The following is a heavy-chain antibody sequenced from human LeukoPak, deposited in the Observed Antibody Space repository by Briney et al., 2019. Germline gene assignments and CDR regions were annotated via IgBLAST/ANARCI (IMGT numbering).Heavy chain of an antibody. CDR3: ARRSGSYSYYGVDV. Sequence: SETLSLTCAVYGGSLNTHYWSWIRQPPGKGLEWIGEINHSGDTNYKPSLKSRVTISVDTSKNQFSPKLSSVTAADTAVYFCARRSGSYSYYGVDVWGQGTTVTVSS. CDR1: GGSLNTHY. V-gene: IGHV4-34*01. CDR2: INHSGDT. J-gene: IGHJ6*02. D-gene: IGHD1-26*01.